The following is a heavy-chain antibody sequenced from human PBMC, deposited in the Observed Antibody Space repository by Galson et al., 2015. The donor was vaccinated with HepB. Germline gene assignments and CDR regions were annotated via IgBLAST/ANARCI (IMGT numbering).Heavy chain of an antibody. J-gene: IGHJ4*02. V-gene: IGHV3-7*01. CDR3: ARYDFWTGSYQDY. D-gene: IGHD3-3*01. Sequence: SLRLSCAASGFTFSTYWMSWVRQAPGKGLEWVAKIKQDGSEKYFVDSVKGRFTISRDNAKNSLYLHMSSLRAEDTGVYYCARYDFWTGSYQDYSGQGTLVTISS. CDR1: GFTFSTYW. CDR2: IKQDGSEK.